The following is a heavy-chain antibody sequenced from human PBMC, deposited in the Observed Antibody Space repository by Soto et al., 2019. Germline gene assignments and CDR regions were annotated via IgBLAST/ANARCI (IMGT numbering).Heavy chain of an antibody. V-gene: IGHV3-30-3*01. D-gene: IGHD1-7*01. Sequence: GGSLRLSCAASGFTFSSYAMHWVRQAPGKGLEWVAVISYDGSNKYYADSVKGRFTISRDNSKNTLYLQMNSLRAEDTAVYYCARATTGRNWNYATYYYYGMDVWGQGTTVTVSS. CDR2: ISYDGSNK. J-gene: IGHJ6*02. CDR3: ARATTGRNWNYATYYYYGMDV. CDR1: GFTFSSYA.